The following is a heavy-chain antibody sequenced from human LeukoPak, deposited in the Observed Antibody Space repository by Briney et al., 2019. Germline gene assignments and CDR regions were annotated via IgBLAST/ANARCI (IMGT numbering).Heavy chain of an antibody. J-gene: IGHJ4*02. V-gene: IGHV4-34*01. D-gene: IGHD2-8*01. Sequence: SEALSLTCAGYGGSFSGYFWSWVRPPPGKGLESIGENNHSRSANYNPALMSRVTISVDTSKNQFSLKLSSVTAADTAVYYCARGSNGVCRRWGQGTLVTVSS. CDR2: NNHSRSA. CDR3: ARGSNGVCRR. CDR1: GGSFSGYF.